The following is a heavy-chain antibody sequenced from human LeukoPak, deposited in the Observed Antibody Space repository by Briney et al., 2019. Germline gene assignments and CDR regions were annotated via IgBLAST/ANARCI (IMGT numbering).Heavy chain of an antibody. CDR2: IFPPDSNT. J-gene: IGHJ4*02. V-gene: IGHV5-51*01. D-gene: IGHD2/OR15-2a*01. Sequence: GEALQISFEASGYTFATFWIGWVRPMPGKGVGGGGMIFPPDSNTKYSPSFQDLVTISADKSINTAYLQWSSLKASDTAIYYCVRLALYPGKFSFDFWGQGTLVTVSS. CDR1: GYTFATFW. CDR3: VRLALYPGKFSFDF.